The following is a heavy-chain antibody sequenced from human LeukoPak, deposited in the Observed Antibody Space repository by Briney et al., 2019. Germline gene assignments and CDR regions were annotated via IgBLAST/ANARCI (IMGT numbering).Heavy chain of an antibody. D-gene: IGHD3-16*02. Sequence: GASVKVSCKASGYTFTSYGISWVRQAPGQGLEWMEGIIPIFGTANYAQKFQGRVTITADKSTSTAYMELSSLRSEDTAVYYCARKGFVWGSYRLVGPFGYWGQGTLVTVSS. J-gene: IGHJ4*02. V-gene: IGHV1-69*06. CDR1: GYTFTSYG. CDR2: IIPIFGTA. CDR3: ARKGFVWGSYRLVGPFGY.